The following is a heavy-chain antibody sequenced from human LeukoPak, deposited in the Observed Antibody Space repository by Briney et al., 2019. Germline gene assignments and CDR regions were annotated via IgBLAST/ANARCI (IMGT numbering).Heavy chain of an antibody. CDR1: GFTFSSHS. CDR3: TRGISYTMNI. J-gene: IGHJ6*02. D-gene: IGHD2/OR15-2a*01. CDR2: ISSSSSFI. Sequence: GGSLRLSCAASGFTFSSHSINWVRQAPGTGLEWVSSISSSSSFIYYADSVKGRFTISRDNAKNTLYLQMSSLRAEDTAVYYCTRGISYTMNIWGQGTTVTVSS. V-gene: IGHV3-21*01.